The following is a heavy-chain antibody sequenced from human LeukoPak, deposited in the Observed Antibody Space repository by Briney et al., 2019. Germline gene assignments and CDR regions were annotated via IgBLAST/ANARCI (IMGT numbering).Heavy chain of an antibody. CDR3: SKSNAHSGGCPDY. Sequence: GGSLRLSCAASGFTFSNYGMSWVRQAPGKGLEWVSSISYSSGSIYFADSVKGRFTISRDNSKNTLYLQMNSLRAEDTAVYYCSKSNAHSGGCPDYWGQGTMVSVSS. V-gene: IGHV3-23*01. D-gene: IGHD2-15*01. CDR2: ISYSSGSI. CDR1: GFTFSNYG. J-gene: IGHJ4*02.